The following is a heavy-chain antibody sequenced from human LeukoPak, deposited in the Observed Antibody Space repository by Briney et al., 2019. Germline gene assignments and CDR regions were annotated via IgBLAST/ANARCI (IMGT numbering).Heavy chain of an antibody. V-gene: IGHV3-30*02. CDR3: AKDRTSEGIAAAAVDY. Sequence: GRSLRLSCAASGFTFSSYGMHWVRQAPGKGLEWVAFIRYDGSNKYYADSVKDRFTISRDNSKNTLYLQVNSLRAEDTAVYYCAKDRTSEGIAAAAVDYWGQGTLVTVSS. D-gene: IGHD6-13*01. CDR2: IRYDGSNK. J-gene: IGHJ4*02. CDR1: GFTFSSYG.